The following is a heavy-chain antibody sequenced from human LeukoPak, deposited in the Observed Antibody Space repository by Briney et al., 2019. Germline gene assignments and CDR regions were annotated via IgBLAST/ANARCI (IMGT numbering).Heavy chain of an antibody. CDR3: SRVVQDVTGADY. V-gene: IGHV3-48*01. J-gene: IGHJ4*02. D-gene: IGHD3-9*01. Sequence: GGSLRLSCAAPGFTFSSYHMNWVRQAPGKGLEWLSYIHSTSASIHYADSVEGRFTISRDNAKNSLYLQMNSLRAEDTAVYYCSRVVQDVTGADYWGQGTLVIVSS. CDR2: IHSTSASI. CDR1: GFTFSSYH.